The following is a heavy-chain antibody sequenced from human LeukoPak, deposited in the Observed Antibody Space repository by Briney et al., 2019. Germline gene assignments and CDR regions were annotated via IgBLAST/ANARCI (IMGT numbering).Heavy chain of an antibody. V-gene: IGHV3-48*02. J-gene: IGHJ4*02. CDR3: ARDSGGAFDY. CDR2: ISSSSSTI. Sequence: PGGSLRLSCAASGFTLSIYSMNWVRQAPGKGLEWVSFISSSSSTIFYADSVKGRFTISRDNGKTSLYLQMNSLRDEDTAVYYCARDSGGAFDYWGQGTLVTVSS. D-gene: IGHD2-15*01. CDR1: GFTLSIYS.